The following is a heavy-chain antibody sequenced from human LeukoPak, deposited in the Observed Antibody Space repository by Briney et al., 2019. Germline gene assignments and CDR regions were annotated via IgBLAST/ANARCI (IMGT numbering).Heavy chain of an antibody. CDR1: GGSITSSSYY. CDR2: IYYSGST. J-gene: IGHJ5*02. V-gene: IGHV4-39*07. CDR3: ARAGPWQIDP. Sequence: SETLSLTCTVSGGSITSSSYYWGWVRQPPGKGLEWIGSIYYSGSTYYNPSLKSRVTISVDRSKNQFSLRLTSVTAADTAVYYCARAGPWQIDPWGQGTLVTVSS. D-gene: IGHD3-10*01.